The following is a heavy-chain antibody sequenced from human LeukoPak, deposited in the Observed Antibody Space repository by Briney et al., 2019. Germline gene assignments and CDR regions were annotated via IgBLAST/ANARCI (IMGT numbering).Heavy chain of an antibody. D-gene: IGHD3-10*02. Sequence: GGSLRPSCAASGFTFSSYAMHWVRQAPGKGLEWVAVISYDGSNKYYADSVKGRFTVSRDNSKDTLYLQMNSLTTEDTAVYYCAKDRYYDIRGRLDPWGQGTLVTVSS. CDR2: ISYDGSNK. J-gene: IGHJ5*02. V-gene: IGHV3-30-3*01. CDR3: AKDRYYDIRGRLDP. CDR1: GFTFSSYA.